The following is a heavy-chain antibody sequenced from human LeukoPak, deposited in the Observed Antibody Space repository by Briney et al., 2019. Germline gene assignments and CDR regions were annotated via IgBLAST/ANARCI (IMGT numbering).Heavy chain of an antibody. J-gene: IGHJ6*03. D-gene: IGHD6-19*01. CDR2: IYSGGST. Sequence: GGSLRLSCAASGFTVSSNYMSWVRQAPGKGLEWVSVIYSGGSTYYADSVKGRFTISRDNSKNTLYLQMNSLRAEDTAVYYCAKDPLDEQWLASDHYYYYMDVWGKGTTVTISS. CDR1: GFTVSSNY. V-gene: IGHV3-66*01. CDR3: AKDPLDEQWLASDHYYYYMDV.